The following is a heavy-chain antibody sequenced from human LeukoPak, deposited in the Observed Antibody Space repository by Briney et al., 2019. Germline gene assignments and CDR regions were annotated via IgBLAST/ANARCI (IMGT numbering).Heavy chain of an antibody. CDR1: GLTFSSYW. V-gene: IGHV3-74*01. CDR3: ARAKIGYCSSTSCPSHFDY. CDR2: INSDGSST. D-gene: IGHD2-2*01. J-gene: IGHJ4*02. Sequence: GGSLRLSCAASGLTFSSYWMHWVRQAPGKGLVWVSRINSDGSSTSYADSVKGRFTISRDNAKNTLYLQMNSLRAEDTAVYYCARAKIGYCSSTSCPSHFDYWGQGTLVTVSS.